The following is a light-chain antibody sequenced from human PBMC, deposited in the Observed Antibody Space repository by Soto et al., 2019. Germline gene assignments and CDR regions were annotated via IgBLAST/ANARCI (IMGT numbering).Light chain of an antibody. CDR2: GAS. J-gene: IGKJ3*01. CDR3: QQYGSSRGFT. V-gene: IGKV3-20*01. Sequence: EIVLTQSPGTLCLSPGERATLSCRASQSVSSSYLAWYQQKPGQAPRLLIYGASSSATGIPDRFSGSGSGTDFTLTISRLEPEAFAVYYCQQYGSSRGFTFGPGTKVDIK. CDR1: QSVSSSY.